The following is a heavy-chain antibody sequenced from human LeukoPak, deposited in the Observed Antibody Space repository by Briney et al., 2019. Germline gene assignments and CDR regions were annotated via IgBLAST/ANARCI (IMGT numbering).Heavy chain of an antibody. CDR1: GYTFTSYD. V-gene: IGHV1-8*01. CDR2: MNPNSGNT. J-gene: IGHJ6*04. CDR3: ARGALLWFGEPLGLDV. D-gene: IGHD3-10*01. Sequence: ASVKVSCKASGYTFTSYDINWVRQATGQGLEWMGWMNPNSGNTGYAQKFQGRVTMTRNTSISAAYMELSSLGSEDTAVYYCARGALLWFGEPLGLDVWGKGTTVTVSS.